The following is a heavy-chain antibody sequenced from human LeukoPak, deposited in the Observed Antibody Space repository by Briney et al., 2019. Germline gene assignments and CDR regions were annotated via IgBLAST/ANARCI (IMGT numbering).Heavy chain of an antibody. V-gene: IGHV4-34*01. CDR2: INHTGST. CDR1: GGSFSGYY. D-gene: IGHD2-2*01. Sequence: SETLSLTCAVYGGSFSGYYWSWIRQPPGKGLGWIGEINHTGSTNYNPSLKSRVTISVDTSKNQFSLKLSSVTAADTAVYYCARARNRDCSSASCPLPQHYYYYGMDVWGQGTTVTVSS. J-gene: IGHJ6*02. CDR3: ARARNRDCSSASCPLPQHYYYYGMDV.